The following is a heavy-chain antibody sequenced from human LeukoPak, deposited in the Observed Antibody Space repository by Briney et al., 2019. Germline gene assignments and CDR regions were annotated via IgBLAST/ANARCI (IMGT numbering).Heavy chain of an antibody. CDR1: GDSVSSTGYY. CDR3: AKAGAGYSHGSGLYAFDV. V-gene: IGHV4-39*01. J-gene: IGHJ3*01. Sequence: SETLPLTCTVSGDSVSSTGYYWGWIRHPPGKGLECIGTIYYSGSTYYNPSLKSRVTMSEDTSRNQYSLRLSSVNAADTAVYCCAKAGAGYSHGSGLYAFDVWGQGTMVTVSS. D-gene: IGHD3-22*01. CDR2: IYYSGST.